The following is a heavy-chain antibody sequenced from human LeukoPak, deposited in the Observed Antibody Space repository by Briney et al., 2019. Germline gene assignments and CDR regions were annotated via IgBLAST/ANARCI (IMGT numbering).Heavy chain of an antibody. J-gene: IGHJ4*02. CDR1: AYSISSGYY. Sequence: SETLSLTCAVSAYSISSGYYWGWIRQPPGKGLEWIASIYHSGITYYNPSLKSRVTISVDTSKNHLSLKVSSVTAADSAVYYCARQYTSGSGYYFDYWGQGALVSVSS. D-gene: IGHD6-25*01. CDR3: ARQYTSGSGYYFDY. CDR2: IYHSGIT. V-gene: IGHV4-38-2*01.